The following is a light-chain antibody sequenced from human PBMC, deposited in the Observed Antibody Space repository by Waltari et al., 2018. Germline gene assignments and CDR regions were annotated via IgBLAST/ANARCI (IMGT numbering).Light chain of an antibody. V-gene: IGLV1-44*01. CDR1: SSNIGSNT. J-gene: IGLJ2*01. CDR2: SNN. CDR3: AAWDDSLNAVL. Sequence: QSVLTQPPSASGTPGQRVTIPCSGSSSNIGSNTVNWYQHLPGTAPKLLIYSNNQRPSGVPDRFSGSKSGTSASLAISGLQSEDEADYYCAAWDDSLNAVLFGGGTKLTVL.